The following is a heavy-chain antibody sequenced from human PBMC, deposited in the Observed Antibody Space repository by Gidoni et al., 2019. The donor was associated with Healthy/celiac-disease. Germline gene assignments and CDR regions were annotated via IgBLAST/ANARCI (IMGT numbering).Heavy chain of an antibody. CDR3: ARDDEGPPKANYYYYGMDV. Sequence: EVQLVESGGGLVKPGGSLRLSCAASGFTFSSYSMNWVRQAPGKGLEWVSAISSSSSYIYYADSVKGRFTISRDNAKNSLYLQMNSLRAEDTAVYYCARDDEGPPKANYYYYGMDVWGQGTTVTVSS. J-gene: IGHJ6*02. CDR2: ISSSSSYI. CDR1: GFTFSSYS. V-gene: IGHV3-21*01.